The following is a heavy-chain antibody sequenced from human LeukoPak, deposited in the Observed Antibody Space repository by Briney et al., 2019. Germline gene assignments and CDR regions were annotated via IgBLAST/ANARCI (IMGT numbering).Heavy chain of an antibody. Sequence: TGGSLRLSCAASKFTFSHYGMHWVRQAPGKELKWVAVIWNDGSSQYYEDSVKDRFTVSRDNSQKTLYLQMNSLRPEDTSVYYCAKDAERGFDYSNSLEKWGQGTLVTVSS. CDR3: AKDAERGFDYSNSLEK. J-gene: IGHJ4*02. D-gene: IGHD4-11*01. V-gene: IGHV3-33*06. CDR1: KFTFSHYG. CDR2: IWNDGSSQ.